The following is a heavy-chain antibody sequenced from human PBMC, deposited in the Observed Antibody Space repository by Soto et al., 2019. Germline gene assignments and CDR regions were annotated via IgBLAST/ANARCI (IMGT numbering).Heavy chain of an antibody. CDR1: GFTFSSYA. CDR2: ISYDGSNK. D-gene: IGHD2-2*01. V-gene: IGHV3-30-3*01. Sequence: GGSLRLSCAASGFTFSSYAMHWVRQAPGKGLEWVAVISYDGSNKYYADSVKGRFTISRDNSKNTLYLQMNSLRAEDTAVYYCARSPCSSTSCHPLDVWGQGTKVTVSS. J-gene: IGHJ6*02. CDR3: ARSPCSSTSCHPLDV.